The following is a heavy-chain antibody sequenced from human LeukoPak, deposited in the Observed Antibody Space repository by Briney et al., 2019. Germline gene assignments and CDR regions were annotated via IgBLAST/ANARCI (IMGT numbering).Heavy chain of an antibody. J-gene: IGHJ6*03. D-gene: IGHD5-24*01. CDR3: ARGRWLHPGAMDV. CDR2: IIPIFGTA. CDR1: GGTFSSYA. Sequence: SVKVSCKASGGTFSSYAISWVRQAPGQGLEWMGGIIPIFGTANYAQKFQGRVTITTDESTSTAYMGLSSLRSEDTAVYYCARGRWLHPGAMDVWGKGTTVTVSS. V-gene: IGHV1-69*05.